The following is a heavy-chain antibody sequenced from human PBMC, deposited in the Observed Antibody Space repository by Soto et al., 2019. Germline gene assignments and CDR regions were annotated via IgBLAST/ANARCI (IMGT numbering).Heavy chain of an antibody. CDR1: GYTFTGYY. D-gene: IGHD2-2*02. CDR2: INPNSGGT. CDR3: AREGGYCSSTSCYRGDKYYGSGSYSYYFDY. V-gene: IGHV1-2*02. J-gene: IGHJ4*01. Sequence: ASVKVSCKASGYTFTGYYMHWVRQAPGQGLEWMGWINPNSGGTNYAQKFQGRVTMTRDTSISTAYMELSRLRSDDTAVYYCAREGGYCSSTSCYRGDKYYGSGSYSYYFDYWGHVTLVTVSS.